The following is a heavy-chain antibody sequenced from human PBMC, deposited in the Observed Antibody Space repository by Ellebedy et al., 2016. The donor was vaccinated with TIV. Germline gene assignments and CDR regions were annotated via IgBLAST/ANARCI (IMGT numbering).Heavy chain of an antibody. J-gene: IGHJ4*02. Sequence: GESLKISCAASGMPLSSFSMNWVRQAPGNGPEWVSSISSSSNTIYYADSVKGRFNISRDKAKNSLYLQMRSLRPEDTAVYYCNADAYNSRGSYSPFDLWGQGTRVSVSS. D-gene: IGHD3-22*01. V-gene: IGHV3-48*01. CDR3: NADAYNSRGSYSPFDL. CDR1: GMPLSSFS. CDR2: ISSSSNTI.